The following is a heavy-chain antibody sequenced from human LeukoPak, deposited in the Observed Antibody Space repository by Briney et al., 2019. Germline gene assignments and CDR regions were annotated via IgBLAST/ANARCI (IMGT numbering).Heavy chain of an antibody. J-gene: IGHJ4*02. CDR2: INPNSGGT. Sequence: ASVKVSCKASGYTFTGYYMHWVRQAPGQGLEWMGWINPNSGGTNYAQKFQGRVTMTRDTSISTVYMELSRLRSDDTAVYYCASGYYDSSGLPFDYWGQGTLVTVSS. V-gene: IGHV1-2*02. CDR1: GYTFTGYY. CDR3: ASGYYDSSGLPFDY. D-gene: IGHD3-22*01.